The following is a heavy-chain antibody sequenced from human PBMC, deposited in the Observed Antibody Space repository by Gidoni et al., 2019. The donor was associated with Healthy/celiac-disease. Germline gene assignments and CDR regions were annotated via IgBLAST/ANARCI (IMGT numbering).Heavy chain of an antibody. CDR2: IIPIFGTA. J-gene: IGHJ5*02. CDR3: ARDLGEQLVEWGATGWFDP. D-gene: IGHD6-6*01. V-gene: IGHV1-69*06. Sequence: QVQLVQSGAEVKKPGSSVKVSCKASGGTFSSYAISWVRQAPGQGLEWMGGIIPIFGTANYAQKFQGRVTITADKSTSTAYMELSSLRSEDTAVYYCARDLGEQLVEWGATGWFDPWGQGTLVTVSS. CDR1: GGTFSSYA.